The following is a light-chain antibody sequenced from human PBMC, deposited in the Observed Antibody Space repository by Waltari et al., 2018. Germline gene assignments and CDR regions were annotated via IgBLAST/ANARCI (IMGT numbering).Light chain of an antibody. Sequence: EIVLTQSPGTLSLSPGERATLSCRASQSVRSNLLAWYQQQPGQAPPLRLHGASSTATGIPDRVGGSGSGTDLTLTISRLEPEDYAVYYCQQYGSSPLTFGGGSKVESK. CDR1: QSVRSNL. CDR2: GAS. J-gene: IGKJ4*01. V-gene: IGKV3-20*01. CDR3: QQYGSSPLT.